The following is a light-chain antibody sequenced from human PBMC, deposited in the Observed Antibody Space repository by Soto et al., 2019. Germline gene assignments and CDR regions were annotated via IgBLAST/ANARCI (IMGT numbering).Light chain of an antibody. CDR3: AVWDDSLNGSVA. CDR2: SNT. V-gene: IGLV1-44*01. CDR1: SSNIGKNT. J-gene: IGLJ2*01. Sequence: SVLTQPPSVSGTPGQTVTISCSGSSSNIGKNTVNWYQHLPGTAPQLLIYSNTQRPLGVSVRFSGSKSGTSASLAISGLQSEDEADYCCAVWDDSLNGSVAFGGGTRVTV.